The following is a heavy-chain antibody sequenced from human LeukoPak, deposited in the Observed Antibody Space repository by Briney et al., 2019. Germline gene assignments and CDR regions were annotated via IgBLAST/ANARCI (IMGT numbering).Heavy chain of an antibody. D-gene: IGHD2-15*01. Sequence: SVKVSCKASGGTLSSYAISWVRQAPGQGLEWMGGIIPIFGTANYAQKFQGRVTITTDESTSTAYMELSSLRSEDTAVYYCARADHCSGGSCYSDYYYYYMDVWGKGTTVTVSS. J-gene: IGHJ6*03. CDR2: IIPIFGTA. V-gene: IGHV1-69*05. CDR1: GGTLSSYA. CDR3: ARADHCSGGSCYSDYYYYYMDV.